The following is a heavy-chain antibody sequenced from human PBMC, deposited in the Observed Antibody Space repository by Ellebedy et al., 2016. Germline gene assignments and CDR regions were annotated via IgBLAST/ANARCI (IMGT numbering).Heavy chain of an antibody. CDR1: GFTFSNYA. J-gene: IGHJ4*02. CDR2: VSGSGGST. CDR3: AKESGNGYNHFDY. D-gene: IGHD5-24*01. V-gene: IGHV3-23*01. Sequence: GESLKISCAASGFTFSNYAMSWVRQAPGKGLEWLSTVSGSGGSTNNADSVKGRFTISRDNSKNTVSLQMNRLGAEDTAAYYCAKESGNGYNHFDYWGQGTVVTVSS.